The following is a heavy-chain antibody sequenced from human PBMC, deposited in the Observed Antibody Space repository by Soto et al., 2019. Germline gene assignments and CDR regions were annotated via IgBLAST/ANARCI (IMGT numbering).Heavy chain of an antibody. CDR2: INSKNGDT. CDR3: ARGGNSGYYYE. J-gene: IGHJ4*02. CDR1: GYTFTDYY. D-gene: IGHD5-12*01. Sequence: QVPLVQSGAEVKKPGASVKVSCKASGYTFTDYYIHWVRQAPGQGLEWMGWINSKNGDTQYAQRFQGRVTMTRDTSITIAYMELSRLRYDDTAVYYCARGGNSGYYYEWGQGTLLTVSS. V-gene: IGHV1-2*02.